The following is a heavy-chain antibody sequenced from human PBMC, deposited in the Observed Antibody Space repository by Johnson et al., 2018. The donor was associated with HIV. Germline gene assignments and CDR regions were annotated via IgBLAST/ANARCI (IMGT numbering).Heavy chain of an antibody. CDR1: GFTFSSYA. V-gene: IGHV3-30*04. Sequence: QVQLVESGGGVVQPGRSLRLSCAASGFTFSSYAMHWVRQAPGKGLEWVALISYDGSNKYYADSVKGRFTISRDNSKNTLYLQMNSLRAEDTAVYYCAGGGAAAGTWDAFDMWGRGTLVTVSS. J-gene: IGHJ3*02. CDR2: ISYDGSNK. D-gene: IGHD6-13*01. CDR3: AGGGAAAGTWDAFDM.